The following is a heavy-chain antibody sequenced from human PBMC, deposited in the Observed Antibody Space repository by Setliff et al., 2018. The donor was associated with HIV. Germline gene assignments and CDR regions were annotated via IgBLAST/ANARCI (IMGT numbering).Heavy chain of an antibody. CDR1: GFPFSTYA. D-gene: IGHD1-20*01. Sequence: GGSLRLSCAASGFPFSTYALHWVRQAPGKGLEWLAVISYDGSYKYYANSVKGRFTISRDNSKRTLYLQIDSLRAEDTAVYYCARGGSYNWNYLGYWGQGTLVTVSS. CDR2: ISYDGSYK. CDR3: ARGGSYNWNYLGY. J-gene: IGHJ4*02. V-gene: IGHV3-30*04.